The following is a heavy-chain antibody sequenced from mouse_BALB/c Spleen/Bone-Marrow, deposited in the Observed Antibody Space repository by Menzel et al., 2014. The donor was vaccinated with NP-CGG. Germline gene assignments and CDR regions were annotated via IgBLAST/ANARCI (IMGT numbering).Heavy chain of an antibody. CDR3: ARYSYGSRGYYFDY. CDR2: IDPANGNT. Sequence: EVQLQQSGAELVKPGASVKLSCTASGFNIKDTYMHWVKQRPEQGLEWIGRIDPANGNTKYDPKFQGKATITADTSSNAASLQLSSLTSEDTAVYYCARYSYGSRGYYFDYWGQGTTLPVSS. D-gene: IGHD1-1*01. V-gene: IGHV14-3*02. CDR1: GFNIKDTY. J-gene: IGHJ2*01.